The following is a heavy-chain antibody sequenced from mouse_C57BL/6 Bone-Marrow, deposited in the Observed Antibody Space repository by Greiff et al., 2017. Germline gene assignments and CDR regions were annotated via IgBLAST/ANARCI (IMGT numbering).Heavy chain of an antibody. CDR2: ISYSGTI. CDR3: ARDGDGSSPFAY. V-gene: IGHV3-5*01. D-gene: IGHD1-1*01. Sequence: EVKLMESGPGLVKPSQTVFLTCTVTGISITTGNYRWSWIRQFPGNKLEWIGYISYSGTITYNPSLTSRTTITRDTPKNQFFLEMNSLTAEDTATYYCARDGDGSSPFAYWGQGTLVTVSA. J-gene: IGHJ3*01. CDR1: GISITTGNYR.